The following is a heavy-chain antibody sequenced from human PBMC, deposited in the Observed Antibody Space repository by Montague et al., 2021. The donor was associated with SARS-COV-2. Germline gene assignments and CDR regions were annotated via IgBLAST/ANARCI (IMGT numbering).Heavy chain of an antibody. J-gene: IGHJ4*01. CDR2: ISFAGDT. D-gene: IGHD2-15*01. CDR1: GDSISSYCYY. Sequence: SETLSLTCTVSGDSISSYCYYWLRIRPPPGKGLDWITCISFAGDTYHYLSLNSRVTISLDTTNNQFSLNSDSVTAADTAVYYCARQGPGYCNGGSCFSSLDFWGHGILVTVSS. V-gene: IGHV4-39*01. CDR3: ARQGPGYCNGGSCFSSLDF.